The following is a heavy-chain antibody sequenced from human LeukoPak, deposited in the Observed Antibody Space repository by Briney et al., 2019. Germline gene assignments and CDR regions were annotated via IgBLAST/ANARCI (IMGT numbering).Heavy chain of an antibody. V-gene: IGHV4-39*01. CDR2: IYYSGNT. CDR1: GGSISVSPYY. D-gene: IGHD5-18*01. CDR3: ARPRDTAMSGDAFDI. J-gene: IGHJ3*02. Sequence: SETLSLTCTVSGGSISVSPYYWGWIRQPPGKGLEGIGSIYYSGNTYYNPSLKSRVTISVDTSKNQFSLKLSSVTAADTAVYYCARPRDTAMSGDAFDIWGQGTMVTVSS.